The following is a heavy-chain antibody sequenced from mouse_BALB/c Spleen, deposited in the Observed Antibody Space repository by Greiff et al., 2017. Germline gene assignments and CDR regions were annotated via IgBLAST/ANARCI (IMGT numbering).Heavy chain of an antibody. Sequence: VQLKESGGGLVKPGWSLKLSCAASGFTFSSYAMSWVRQNPEKRLEWVASISSGGSTYYPDSVKGRFTISRDNARNILYLQMSSLRSEDTAMYYCARLWLRQGFAYWGQGTLVTVSA. CDR3: ARLWLRQGFAY. V-gene: IGHV5-6-5*01. CDR1: GFTFSSYA. J-gene: IGHJ3*01. CDR2: ISSGGST. D-gene: IGHD2-2*01.